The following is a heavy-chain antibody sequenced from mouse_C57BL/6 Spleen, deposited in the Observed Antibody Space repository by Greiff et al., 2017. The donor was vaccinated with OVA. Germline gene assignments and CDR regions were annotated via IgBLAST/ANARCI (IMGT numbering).Heavy chain of an antibody. CDR1: GYAFSSSW. Sequence: VQLQQSGPELVKPGASVKISCKASGYAFSSSWMNWVKQRPGKGLEWIGRIYPGDGDTNYNGKFKGKATLTADKSSSTAYMQLSSLTSEDSAVYFCVLRRGYYFDYWGQGTTLTVSS. J-gene: IGHJ2*01. V-gene: IGHV1-82*01. D-gene: IGHD2-4*01. CDR3: VLRRGYYFDY. CDR2: IYPGDGDT.